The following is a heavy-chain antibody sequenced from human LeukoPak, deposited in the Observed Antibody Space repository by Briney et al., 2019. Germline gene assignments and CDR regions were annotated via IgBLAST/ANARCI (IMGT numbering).Heavy chain of an antibody. J-gene: IGHJ5*02. V-gene: IGHV1-18*01. D-gene: IGHD5-12*01. CDR1: GYLFTGYG. Sequence: GASVTVTCKTFGYLFTGYGLSWLRQPPGQGLEWMAWINGYNSDTRYAHKFQGRVTLPIDTRTTTAYMELRSLTSDGRAICYCVRRAGYDRRLSSLDLWGQGTLVTVCS. CDR2: INGYNSDT. CDR3: VRRAGYDRRLSSLDL.